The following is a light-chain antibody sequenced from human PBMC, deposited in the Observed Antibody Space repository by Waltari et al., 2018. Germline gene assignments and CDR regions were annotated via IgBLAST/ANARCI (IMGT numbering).Light chain of an antibody. CDR2: AAS. V-gene: IGKV1-9*01. CDR3: QQLNSYRYT. CDR1: QGISNY. Sequence: DIQLTQSPSFLSASVGDRVTITCRASQGISNYLAWYQQRPGKAPTLLIYAASTLQSGVPSSFSGSGSGTEFTLTITSLQPEDFATYYCQQLNSYRYTFGQGTKLEIK. J-gene: IGKJ2*01.